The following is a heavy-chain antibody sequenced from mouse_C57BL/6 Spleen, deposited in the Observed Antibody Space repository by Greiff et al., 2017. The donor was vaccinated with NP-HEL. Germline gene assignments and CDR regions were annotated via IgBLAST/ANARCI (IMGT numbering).Heavy chain of an antibody. J-gene: IGHJ4*01. D-gene: IGHD1-1*01. V-gene: IGHV2-6-1*01. CDR3: ARHTGIAMDY. CDR1: GFSLTSYG. CDR2: IWSDGST. Sequence: VKVVESGPGLVAPSQSLSITCTASGFSLTSYGVHWVRQPPGKGLEWLVVIWSDGSTTYNSALISRLSISKDNTKTQVFLKMNSLQTADTSMYYCARHTGIAMDYWGQGTSVTVSS.